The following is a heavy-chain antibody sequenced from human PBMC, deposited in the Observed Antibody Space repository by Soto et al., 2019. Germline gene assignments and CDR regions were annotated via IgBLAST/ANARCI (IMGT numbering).Heavy chain of an antibody. CDR1: GYTFTSYG. CDR2: ISDYNGNK. CDR3: AYGDYVFFGSGGDAFDF. Sequence: VSAKVSCKASGYTFTSYGISWVRQAPGQGLEWMGWISDYNGNKNYEQKLQGRVTMTADTSTSTAYMELRSLRSDDTAVYYCAYGDYVFFGSGGDAFDFWGQGTMVTVSS. D-gene: IGHD4-17*01. J-gene: IGHJ3*01. V-gene: IGHV1-18*01.